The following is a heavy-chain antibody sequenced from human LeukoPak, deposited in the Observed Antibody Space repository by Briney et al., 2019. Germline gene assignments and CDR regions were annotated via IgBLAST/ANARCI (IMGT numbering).Heavy chain of an antibody. D-gene: IGHD2-2*03. Sequence: SETLSLTCTVSAYSIISGYYWGWIRQPPGKGLEWIGTIYHSGSTYYNPSLKGRVTISLDTSKNQFSLKLSSVTATDTAVYYCARGGYLDDAFDIWGQGTMVTVSS. CDR1: AYSIISGYY. J-gene: IGHJ3*02. CDR2: IYHSGST. CDR3: ARGGYLDDAFDI. V-gene: IGHV4-38-2*02.